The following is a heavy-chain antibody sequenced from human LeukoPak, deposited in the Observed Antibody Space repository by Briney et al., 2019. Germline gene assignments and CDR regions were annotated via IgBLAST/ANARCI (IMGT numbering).Heavy chain of an antibody. D-gene: IGHD5-24*01. Sequence: ASVKASCKASGYTFTSYGISWVRQAPGQGLEWMGWISAYNGNTNYAQKLQGRVTMTTDTSTSTAYMELRSLRSDDTAVYYCARDFPVETATNFDYWGQGTLVTVSS. CDR1: GYTFTSYG. CDR3: ARDFPVETATNFDY. J-gene: IGHJ4*02. V-gene: IGHV1-18*01. CDR2: ISAYNGNT.